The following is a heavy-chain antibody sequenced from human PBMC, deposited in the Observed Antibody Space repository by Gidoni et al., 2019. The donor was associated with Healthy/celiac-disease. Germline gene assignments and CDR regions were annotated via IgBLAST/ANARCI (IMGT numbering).Heavy chain of an antibody. CDR1: GGSVSSGRYY. Sequence: QVQLQESGPGLVKPSETLSLTCTVSGGSVSSGRYYWSWIRQPPGKGLEWIGYIYYSGSTNYNPSLKSRVTISVDTSKNQFSLKLSSVTAADTAVYYCARGRGTSRRMDVWGQGTTVTVSS. CDR2: IYYSGST. V-gene: IGHV4-61*01. J-gene: IGHJ6*02. CDR3: ARGRGTSRRMDV. D-gene: IGHD2-2*01.